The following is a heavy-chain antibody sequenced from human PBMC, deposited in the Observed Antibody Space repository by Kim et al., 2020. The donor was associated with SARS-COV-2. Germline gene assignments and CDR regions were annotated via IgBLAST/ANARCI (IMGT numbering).Heavy chain of an antibody. CDR1: GFNFSSYG. V-gene: IGHV3-30*18. D-gene: IGHD3-22*01. J-gene: IGHJ6*02. CDR2: ISYDGSNK. CDR3: AKELVVSYYYYYGMDV. Sequence: GGSLRLSCAASGFNFSSYGMHWVRQAPGKGLEWVAVISYDGSNKYYADSVKGRFTISRDNSKNTLYLQMNSLRAEDTAVYYCAKELVVSYYYYYGMDVWGQGTTVTVSS.